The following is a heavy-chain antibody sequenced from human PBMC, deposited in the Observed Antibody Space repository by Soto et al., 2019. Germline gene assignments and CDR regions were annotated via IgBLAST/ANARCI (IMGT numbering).Heavy chain of an antibody. Sequence: SETLSLTCTVSGGSISSGGYYWSWIRQHPGKGLEWIGYIYYSGSTYYNPSLKSRVTISVDTSKNQFSLKLSSVTAADTAVYYCARDAGTTRIGGYYYYGMDVWGQGTTVTV. J-gene: IGHJ6*02. V-gene: IGHV4-31*03. CDR1: GGSISSGGYY. CDR3: ARDAGTTRIGGYYYYGMDV. CDR2: IYYSGST. D-gene: IGHD1-7*01.